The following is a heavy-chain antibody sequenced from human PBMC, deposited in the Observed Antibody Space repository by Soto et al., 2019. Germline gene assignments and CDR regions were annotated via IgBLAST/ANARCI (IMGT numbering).Heavy chain of an antibody. CDR2: INAVNGNT. CDR1: GYTFTSYA. J-gene: IGHJ5*02. Sequence: QVQLVQSGAEVKKPGASVTVSCKASGYTFTSYAMHWVRQAPGQRLEWMGWINAVNGNTKYSQKFQGRVTITRDTSASTAYMELSSLRSEDTAVYYCARVPRTYTTGVYNWFDPWGQGTLVTVSS. V-gene: IGHV1-3*01. CDR3: ARVPRTYTTGVYNWFDP. D-gene: IGHD4-17*01.